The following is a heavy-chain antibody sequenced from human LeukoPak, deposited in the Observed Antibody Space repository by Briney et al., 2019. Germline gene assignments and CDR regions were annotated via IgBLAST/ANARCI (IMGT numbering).Heavy chain of an antibody. D-gene: IGHD1-26*01. CDR2: ISSSGSTI. J-gene: IGHJ4*02. V-gene: IGHV3-48*04. CDR1: GFTFSSYN. Sequence: GGSLRLSCAASGFTFSSYNMNWVRQAPGKGLEWVSYISSSGSTIYYADSVKGRFTISRDNAKNSLYLQMNSLRAEDTAVYYCARARAWELVRFDYWGQGTLVTVSS. CDR3: ARARAWELVRFDY.